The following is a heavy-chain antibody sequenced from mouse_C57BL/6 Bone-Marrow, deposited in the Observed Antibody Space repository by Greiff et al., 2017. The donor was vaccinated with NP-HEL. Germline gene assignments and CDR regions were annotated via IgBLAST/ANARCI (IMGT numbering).Heavy chain of an antibody. Sequence: QVHVKQPGAELVKPGASVKLSCKASGYTFTSYWMHWVKQRPGQGLEWIGMIQPNSGSTNYNEKFKSKATLTVDKSSSTAYMQLSSLTSEDSAVYYCARRHDGGFAYWGQGTLVTVSA. J-gene: IGHJ3*01. CDR3: ARRHDGGFAY. V-gene: IGHV1-64*01. D-gene: IGHD2-12*01. CDR1: GYTFTSYW. CDR2: IQPNSGST.